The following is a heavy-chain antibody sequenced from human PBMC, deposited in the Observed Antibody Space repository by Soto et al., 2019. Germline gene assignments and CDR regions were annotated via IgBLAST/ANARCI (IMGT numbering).Heavy chain of an antibody. Sequence: ASVKVSCKASGYTFTSYAMHWVRQAPGQRLEWMGWINAGNGNTKYSQKFQGRVTITRDTSASTAYMELSSLRSEDTAVYYCARDSIVVVPAAIDYWGQGTLVTVSS. J-gene: IGHJ4*02. D-gene: IGHD2-2*01. V-gene: IGHV1-3*01. CDR2: INAGNGNT. CDR3: ARDSIVVVPAAIDY. CDR1: GYTFTSYA.